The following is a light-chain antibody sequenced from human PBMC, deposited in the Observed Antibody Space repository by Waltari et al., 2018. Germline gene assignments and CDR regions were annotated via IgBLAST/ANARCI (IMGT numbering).Light chain of an antibody. CDR2: KAS. V-gene: IGKV1-5*03. CDR1: QSISGW. Sequence: DIQMPQFPSTLSASVGHRVTITCRASQSISGWLAWYQQKPGKAPKLLIYKASTLQGGVPSRFSGSGSGTEFTLTISSLQPDDFATYYCQQYTTYWTFGQGTKVEIK. CDR3: QQYTTYWT. J-gene: IGKJ1*01.